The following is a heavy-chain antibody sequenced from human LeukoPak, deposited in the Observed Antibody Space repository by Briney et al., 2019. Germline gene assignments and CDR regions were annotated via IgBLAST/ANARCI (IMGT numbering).Heavy chain of an antibody. CDR2: INSDGINT. V-gene: IGHV3-74*01. CDR3: ASRGYSGYGIDP. J-gene: IGHJ5*02. D-gene: IGHD5-12*01. Sequence: PGGSLRLSCAASGFTFSNYWMHWVRQAPGKGLVWVSRINSDGINTSYADSVKGRFTISRDNAKNTLNLQMNSLRAEDTAVYYCASRGYSGYGIDPWGQGTLVTVSS. CDR1: GFTFSNYW.